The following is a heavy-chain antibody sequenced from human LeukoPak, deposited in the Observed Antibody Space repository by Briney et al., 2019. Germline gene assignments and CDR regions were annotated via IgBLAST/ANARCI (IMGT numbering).Heavy chain of an antibody. D-gene: IGHD6-19*01. CDR3: AKDIGFSGWHNFDY. CDR2: IKQDGSEK. J-gene: IGHJ4*02. CDR1: GFTFSSYW. Sequence: GGSLRLSCAASGFTFSSYWMSWVRQAPGKGLEWVANIKQDGSEKYYVDSVKGRFTISRDNAKNSLYLQMNSLRAEDTALYYCAKDIGFSGWHNFDYWGQGTLVTVSS. V-gene: IGHV3-7*03.